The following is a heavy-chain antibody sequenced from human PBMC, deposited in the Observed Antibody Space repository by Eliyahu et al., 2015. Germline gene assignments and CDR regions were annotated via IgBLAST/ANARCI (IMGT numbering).Heavy chain of an antibody. CDR3: ARLSGDYPPDY. D-gene: IGHD4-17*01. Sequence: QVHLVESGXGLVKPGGSLRLSCAASGFXFSXSYXTWIRQAPGKGLXWVSYIGDGGNNIYYADSVKGRFAISRDDAKNSLYLQMDSLRAEDTAVYYCARLSGDYPPDYWGQGILVTVSS. V-gene: IGHV3-11*01. CDR1: GFXFSXSY. CDR2: IGDGGNNI. J-gene: IGHJ4*02.